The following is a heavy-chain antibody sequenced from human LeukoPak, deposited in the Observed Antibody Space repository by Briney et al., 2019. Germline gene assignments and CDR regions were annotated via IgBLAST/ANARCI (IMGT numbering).Heavy chain of an antibody. CDR1: GYSFTNYA. D-gene: IGHD2-15*01. CDR3: ARDKRMTPLDY. CDR2: INTNTGNP. V-gene: IGHV7-4-1*02. Sequence: GASVKVSCKASGYSFTNYAMNWVRQAPGQGLEWMGWINTNTGNPTYAQGFTGRFVFSLDTSVSTAYLQISSLKAEDTAVYYCARDKRMTPLDYWGQGTLVTVSS. J-gene: IGHJ4*02.